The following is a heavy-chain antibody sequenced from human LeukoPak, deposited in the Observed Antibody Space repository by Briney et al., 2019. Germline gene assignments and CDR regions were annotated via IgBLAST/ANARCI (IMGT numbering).Heavy chain of an antibody. D-gene: IGHD1-1*01. CDR2: ITGDGGAT. CDR3: AKGKATSAVDWFDP. Sequence: GESLRLSCACSGFTFSNYAMMWVRQAPGKGLEWVSTITGDGGATIYTDSVKGRLTISRDNSKNMVYLHLNSLRVDDTAVYFCAKGKATSAVDWFDPWGQGTLVTVSS. CDR1: GFTFSNYA. J-gene: IGHJ5*02. V-gene: IGHV3-23*01.